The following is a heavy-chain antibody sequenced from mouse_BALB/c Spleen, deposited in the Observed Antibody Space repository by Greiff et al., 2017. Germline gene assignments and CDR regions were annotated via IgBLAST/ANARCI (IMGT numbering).Heavy chain of an antibody. Sequence: QVQLKESGAELVRPGSSVKISCKASGYAFSSYWMNWVKQRPGQGLEWIGQIYPGDGDTNYNGKFKGKATLTADKSSSTAYMQLSSLTSEDSAVYFCARGDGYYGGGSMDYWGQGTSVTVSS. CDR3: ARGDGYYGGGSMDY. CDR1: GYAFSSYW. D-gene: IGHD2-3*01. V-gene: IGHV1-80*01. J-gene: IGHJ4*01. CDR2: IYPGDGDT.